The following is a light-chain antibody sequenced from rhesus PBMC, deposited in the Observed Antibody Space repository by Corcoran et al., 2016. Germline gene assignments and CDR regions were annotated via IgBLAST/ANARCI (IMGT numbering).Light chain of an antibody. J-gene: IGKJ3*01. CDR3: QQYSSSPFT. V-gene: IGKV1-22*01. CDR1: QSIISW. CDR2: KAS. Sequence: DIQMTQSPSSLSASVGDTVTIPCRASQSIISWLAWYQQKPGKAPKLLVYKASSLQSGVPSRFSGSGSWTDFTLTISSLQSEDFATYYGQQYSSSPFTFGPGTKLDIK.